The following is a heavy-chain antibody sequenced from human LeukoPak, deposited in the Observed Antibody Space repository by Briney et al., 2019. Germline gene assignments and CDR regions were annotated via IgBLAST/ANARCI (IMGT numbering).Heavy chain of an antibody. D-gene: IGHD2-2*02. CDR2: FDPEDGEK. V-gene: IGHV1-24*01. J-gene: IGHJ5*02. CDR1: GYILTELS. Sequence: APVKVSCKVSGYILTELSMHWVRQTPGKGLEWMGGFDPEDGEKVYAQRFQGRFTMTEDTSTDTAYMELSSLTSDDTAVYYCATMILVPAAIGGWFDPWGQGTLVTVSS. CDR3: ATMILVPAAIGGWFDP.